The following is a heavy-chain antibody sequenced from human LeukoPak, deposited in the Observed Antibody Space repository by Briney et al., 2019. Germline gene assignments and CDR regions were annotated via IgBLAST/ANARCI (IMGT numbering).Heavy chain of an antibody. Sequence: PSETLSLTCTVSGYSISSGYYWGWIRQPPGKGLEWIGYIYYTGSTNYNPSLKSRITISIDTSKNQFSLRLSSVTAADTAVYYCTRVHTTSGGYYYYGMDVWGQGTTVTVSS. J-gene: IGHJ6*02. CDR1: GYSISSGYY. CDR3: TRVHTTSGGYYYYGMDV. D-gene: IGHD1-26*01. V-gene: IGHV4-61*01. CDR2: IYYTGST.